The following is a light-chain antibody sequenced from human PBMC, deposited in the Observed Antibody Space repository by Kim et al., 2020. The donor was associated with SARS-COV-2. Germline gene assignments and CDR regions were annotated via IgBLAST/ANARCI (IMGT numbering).Light chain of an antibody. CDR3: QAWDSTTAV. J-gene: IGLJ3*02. CDR2: QDV. V-gene: IGLV3-1*01. Sequence: SYELTQPPSVSVSPGQTASITCSGDKLGDKFSCWYQQKPGQSPVLVMYQDVKRPSGIPGRFSGSKSGNTATLTISGTQTMDEADYYCQAWDSTTAVFSGGTKLTVL. CDR1: KLGDKF.